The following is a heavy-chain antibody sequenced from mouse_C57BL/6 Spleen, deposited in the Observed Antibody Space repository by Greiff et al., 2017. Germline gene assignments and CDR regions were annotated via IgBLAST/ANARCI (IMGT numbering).Heavy chain of an antibody. CDR2: IYPGDGDT. J-gene: IGHJ4*01. V-gene: IGHV1-80*01. CDR1: GYAFSSYW. D-gene: IGHD2-4*01. Sequence: QVQLQQSGAELVKPGASVKISCKASGYAFSSYWMNWVKQRPGKGLEWIGQIYPGDGDTNYNGKFKGKATLTADKSSSTAYMQLSSLTSEDSAVYFCARGDYDCDGRPYYYAMDYWGQGTSVTVSS. CDR3: ARGDYDCDGRPYYYAMDY.